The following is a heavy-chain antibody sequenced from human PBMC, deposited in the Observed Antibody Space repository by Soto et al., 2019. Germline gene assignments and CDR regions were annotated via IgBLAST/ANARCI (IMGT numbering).Heavy chain of an antibody. CDR3: AREGITMVRGVPQNLPV. V-gene: IGHV4-59*01. J-gene: IGHJ6*04. Sequence: QVQLQESGPGLVKPSETLSLTCTVSGGSISSYYWSWIRQPPGKGLEWIGYIYYSGSTNYNPSLKSRVTISVDTSKNQFSLKLSSVTAADTAVYYCAREGITMVRGVPQNLPVWGKGTTVTVSS. CDR2: IYYSGST. D-gene: IGHD3-10*01. CDR1: GGSISSYY.